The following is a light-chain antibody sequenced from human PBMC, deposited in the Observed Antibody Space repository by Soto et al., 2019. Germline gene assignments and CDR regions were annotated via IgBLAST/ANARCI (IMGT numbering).Light chain of an antibody. V-gene: IGLV2-14*01. Sequence: QSALTQPASVSGSPGQSTTISCTGTSSDVGDNNYVSWYQQHPGKAPKLMIYAVSNRPSGVSNRFSGSKSGNTASLTISGLQAEDEADYYCSSYVSGSTPWVFGGGTKVTVL. CDR1: SSDVGDNNY. CDR3: SSYVSGSTPWV. CDR2: AVS. J-gene: IGLJ3*02.